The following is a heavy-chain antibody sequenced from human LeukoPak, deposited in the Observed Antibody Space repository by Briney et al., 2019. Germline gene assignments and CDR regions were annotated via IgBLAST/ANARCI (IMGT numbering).Heavy chain of an antibody. CDR1: GGSISSGSYY. CDR2: IYTSGST. V-gene: IGHV4-61*02. D-gene: IGHD5-18*01. J-gene: IGHJ5*02. Sequence: SETLSLTCTVSGGSISSGSYYWSWIRQPAGKGLEWIGRIYTSGSTNYNPSLKSRVTISVDTSKNQFSLKLSSVTAADTAVYYCTTDTAINWFDPWGQGTLVTVSS. CDR3: TTDTAINWFDP.